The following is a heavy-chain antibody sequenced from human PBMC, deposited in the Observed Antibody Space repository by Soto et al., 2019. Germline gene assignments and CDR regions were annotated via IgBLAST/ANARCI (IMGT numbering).Heavy chain of an antibody. CDR3: ARGYCSSTSCFDP. Sequence: TPSPTRTFSCGSPSRGGFYWSLVRPHPGKGLEWIGYIYYSGSTHYNPSLKSRVTISVDTSKNQFSLKLSSVTAADTAVYYCARGYCSSTSCFDPWGQGTLVTVSS. CDR1: CGSPSRGGFY. V-gene: IGHV4-31*03. CDR2: IYYSGST. J-gene: IGHJ5*02. D-gene: IGHD2-2*01.